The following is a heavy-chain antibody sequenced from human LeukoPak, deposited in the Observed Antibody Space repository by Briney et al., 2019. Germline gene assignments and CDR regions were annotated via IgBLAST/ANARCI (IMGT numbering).Heavy chain of an antibody. CDR2: MNPNSGNT. CDR3: ARGVAYYDILTGYYMRMFDY. J-gene: IGHJ4*02. Sequence: ASVKVSCKASGYTFTSYDINWVRQATGQGLEWMGWMNPNSGNTGYAQKFQGRVTMTRNTSISTAYMELSSLRSEDTAVYYCARGVAYYDILTGYYMRMFDYWGQGTLVTVSS. CDR1: GYTFTSYD. D-gene: IGHD3-9*01. V-gene: IGHV1-8*01.